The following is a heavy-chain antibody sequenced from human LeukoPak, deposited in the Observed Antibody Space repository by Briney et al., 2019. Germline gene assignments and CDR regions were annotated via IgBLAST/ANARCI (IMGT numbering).Heavy chain of an antibody. D-gene: IGHD3-3*01. CDR3: AMRFSHGPFDY. J-gene: IGHJ4*02. V-gene: IGHV4-39*07. Sequence: SETLSLTCTVSGGSISSSGYYWGWIRQAPGKGLEWIGTIYHSGSTSYNPSLNSRVTISVDTSKNQFSLKLTSVSAADTAVYFSAMRFSHGPFDYWGQGTLVTVSS. CDR1: GGSISSSGYY. CDR2: IYHSGST.